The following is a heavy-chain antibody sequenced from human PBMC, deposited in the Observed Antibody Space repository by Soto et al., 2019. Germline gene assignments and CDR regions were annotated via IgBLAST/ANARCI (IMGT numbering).Heavy chain of an antibody. V-gene: IGHV4-34*01. CDR3: ASELRGSDY. Sequence: TSETLSLTCAVYGGSFSGYYWSWIRQPPGKGLEWIGEINHSGSTNYNPSLKSRVTISVDTSKNQFSLKLSSVTAADTAVYYCASELRGSDYWGQGTLVTVSS. D-gene: IGHD1-26*01. CDR1: GGSFSGYY. J-gene: IGHJ4*02. CDR2: INHSGST.